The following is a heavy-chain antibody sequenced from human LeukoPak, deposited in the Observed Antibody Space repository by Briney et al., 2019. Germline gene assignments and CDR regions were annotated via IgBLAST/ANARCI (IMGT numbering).Heavy chain of an antibody. CDR1: GFTVSYNY. D-gene: IGHD1-1*01. CDR3: TRGITMQIDY. J-gene: IGHJ4*02. Sequence: GGSLRLSCAASGFTVSYNYMTWVRQAPGKGLELVSVIYSGGSSYYADSVNGRFTISRDRTKNTLYLQMNSLRAEDTAVYYCTRGITMQIDYWGQGTLVTVSS. V-gene: IGHV3-66*01. CDR2: IYSGGSS.